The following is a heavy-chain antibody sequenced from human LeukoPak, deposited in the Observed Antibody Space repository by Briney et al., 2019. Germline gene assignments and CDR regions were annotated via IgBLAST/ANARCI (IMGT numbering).Heavy chain of an antibody. CDR2: IYTSGDT. Sequence: GGSLRLSCAASGFSVSNKYMSWVRRAPGKGLEWVSVIYTSGDTFYADSVRGRFTISRDNSKNTVNLQMNSLRAEDTALYYCAGGQMFTSGGFDDWGQGTLVTVSS. V-gene: IGHV3-53*01. CDR1: GFSVSNKY. CDR3: AGGQMFTSGGFDD. D-gene: IGHD6-19*01. J-gene: IGHJ4*02.